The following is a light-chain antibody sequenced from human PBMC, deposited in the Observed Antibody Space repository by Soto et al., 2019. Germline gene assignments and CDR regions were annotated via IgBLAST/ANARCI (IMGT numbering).Light chain of an antibody. Sequence: EILITQSPSTLSLSPGERATLSWRASQTVRNNYLAWYQQKPGQAPRLLIYGASNRATGIPDRFSGSGSGTDFTLTISRLEPEDFAVYYCQQYGSSGTFGQGTKVDIK. CDR3: QQYGSSGT. J-gene: IGKJ1*01. CDR2: GAS. CDR1: QTVRNNY. V-gene: IGKV3-20*01.